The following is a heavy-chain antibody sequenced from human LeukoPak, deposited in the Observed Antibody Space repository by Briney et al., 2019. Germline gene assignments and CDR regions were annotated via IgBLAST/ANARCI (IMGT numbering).Heavy chain of an antibody. D-gene: IGHD3-22*01. CDR3: ARSGGYDSSGYYYFDY. V-gene: IGHV3-33*01. CDR2: IWYDGSNK. CDR1: GFTFSSYG. Sequence: GRSLRLSCAASGFTFSSYGMHWVRQAPGKGLEWVAVIWYDGSNKYYADSVKGRFTISRDNSKNTLYLQMNSLRAEDTAVYYCARSGGYDSSGYYYFDYWGQGTLVTVSS. J-gene: IGHJ4*02.